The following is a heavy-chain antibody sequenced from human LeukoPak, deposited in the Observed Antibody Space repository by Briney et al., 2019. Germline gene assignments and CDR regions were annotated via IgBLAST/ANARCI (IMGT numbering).Heavy chain of an antibody. Sequence: GGSLRLSCAASGFTFSTYGMQWVRQAPGKGLQWVAVISYEAKNTYYADSVKGRFTISRDNSKNTLYLQMNSLRAEDTAVYYCAKVRGVLISGRGYYFDYWGQGTLVTVSS. CDR2: ISYEAKNT. J-gene: IGHJ4*02. CDR3: AKVRGVLISGRGYYFDY. CDR1: GFTFSTYG. V-gene: IGHV3-30*18. D-gene: IGHD1-26*01.